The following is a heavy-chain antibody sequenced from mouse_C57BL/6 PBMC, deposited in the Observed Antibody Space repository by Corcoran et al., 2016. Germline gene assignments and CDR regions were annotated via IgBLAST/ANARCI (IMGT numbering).Heavy chain of an antibody. D-gene: IGHD1-2*01. CDR3: VRPPITTADY. CDR2: IYTDTGEP. CDR1: GYTFTTYG. J-gene: IGHJ2*01. V-gene: IGHV9-1*01. Sequence: QIQLVQSGPELKKPGETVKISCKASGYTFTTYGMSWVKQAPGKGLKWMGMIYTDTGEPTYAEEFKGRFAFSLETSASTAYLQINNLKNEDTATYCCVRPPITTADYWGQGTTLTVSS.